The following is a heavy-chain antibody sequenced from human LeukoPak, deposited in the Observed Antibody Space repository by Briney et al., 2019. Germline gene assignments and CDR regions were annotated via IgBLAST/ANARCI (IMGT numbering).Heavy chain of an antibody. CDR2: ISSSSSYI. D-gene: IGHD6-19*01. V-gene: IGHV3-21*01. CDR3: ASSDSGYSSGWFFDY. J-gene: IGHJ4*02. Sequence: PGGSLRLSCAASGFTFSSYSMNWVRQAPGKGLEWVSSISSSSSYIYYADSVKGRFTISRDNAKNSLYLQMNSLRAEDTAVYYCASSDSGYSSGWFFDYWGQGTLVTVSS. CDR1: GFTFSSYS.